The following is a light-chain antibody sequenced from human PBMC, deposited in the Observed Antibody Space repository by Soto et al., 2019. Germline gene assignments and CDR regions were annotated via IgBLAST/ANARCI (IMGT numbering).Light chain of an antibody. V-gene: IGLV1-40*01. J-gene: IGLJ1*01. Sequence: QSVLTQPPSVSGAPGQRITISCTGSSSNIGAHSDVYWYQHLPGTAPKLLIYDNNNRPSGVPDRFSGSKSGTSASLAITGLRADDEADYYCQSYDSSLSAPYVFGTGTKVTVL. CDR2: DNN. CDR3: QSYDSSLSAPYV. CDR1: SSNIGAHSD.